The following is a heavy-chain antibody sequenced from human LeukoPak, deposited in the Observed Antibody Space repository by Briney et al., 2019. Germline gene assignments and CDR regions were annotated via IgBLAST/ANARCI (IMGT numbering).Heavy chain of an antibody. J-gene: IGHJ4*02. CDR2: GRYSGTT. CDR1: AAAISRKRGF. CDR3: ARHEEEDGYNAKTPDY. V-gene: IGHV4-39*01. Sequence: PSETMSLTCTVSAAAISRKRGFWGWILHPPLIGLEWIGRGRYSGTTYYNPSLKSRVTISIDTSKNQFSLRLSSVTAADTAVYYCARHEEEDGYNAKTPDYWGQGALVTVSS. D-gene: IGHD5-24*01.